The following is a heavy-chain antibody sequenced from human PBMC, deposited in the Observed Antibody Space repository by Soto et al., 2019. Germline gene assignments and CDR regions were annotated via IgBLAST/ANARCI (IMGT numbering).Heavy chain of an antibody. CDR1: GYTFTSYA. V-gene: IGHV1-3*01. Sequence: QVQLVQSGAEVKKPGASVKVSCKASGYTFTSYAMHWVRQAPGQRLEWMGWINARNGNTKYSQKFQGRVTITRDPSASPAYMELSSLRSEDTAVYYCARPLWEQYAQWGQGTLVTVSS. CDR3: ARPLWEQYAQ. J-gene: IGHJ4*02. D-gene: IGHD1-26*01. CDR2: INARNGNT.